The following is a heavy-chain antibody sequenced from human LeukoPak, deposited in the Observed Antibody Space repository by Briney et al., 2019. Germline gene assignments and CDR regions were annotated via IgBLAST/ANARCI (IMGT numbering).Heavy chain of an antibody. J-gene: IGHJ5*02. CDR2: ISPYNSNT. CDR1: GYTFTSYV. CDR3: TRHNSDFWSGYYDNWFDP. V-gene: IGHV1-18*01. Sequence: GASVKVSCKASGYTFTSYVISWVRQAPGQGLEWMGWISPYNSNTTYAQKLQGRVFLTTDTSTRTAYMELRSLRSDDTAVYYCTRHNSDFWSGYYDNWFDPWGQGTLVTVSS. D-gene: IGHD3-3*01.